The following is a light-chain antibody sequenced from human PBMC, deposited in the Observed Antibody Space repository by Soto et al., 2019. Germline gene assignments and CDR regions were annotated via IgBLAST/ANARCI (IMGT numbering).Light chain of an antibody. CDR2: SAS. CDR3: QQNFSPFLT. CDR1: ETITDF. Sequence: DIQMTQSPPSLSASVGDRVTITCRASETITDFLNWYQLKPGKAPKLLIYSASNLQPGVPSRFSGSGYGTDFTLTLSGLQHEDSATYYCQQNFSPFLTSGAGTKVEV. V-gene: IGKV1-39*01. J-gene: IGKJ4*01.